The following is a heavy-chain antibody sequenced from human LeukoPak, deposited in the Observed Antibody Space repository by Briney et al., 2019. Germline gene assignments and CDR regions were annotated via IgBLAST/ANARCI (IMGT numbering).Heavy chain of an antibody. J-gene: IGHJ4*02. CDR3: ARGGIGHCDY. Sequence: GGSLRLSCAASGFTFSSYAMHWVRQAPGKGLEWVAVISYDGSNKYYADSVKGRFTISRDNSKNTLYLQMNSLRAEDTAIYYCARGGIGHCDYWGQGTLVTVSS. CDR1: GFTFSSYA. CDR2: ISYDGSNK. D-gene: IGHD6-13*01. V-gene: IGHV3-30*14.